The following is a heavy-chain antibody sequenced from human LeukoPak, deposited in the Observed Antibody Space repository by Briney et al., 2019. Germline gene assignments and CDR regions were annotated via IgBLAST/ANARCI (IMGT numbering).Heavy chain of an antibody. J-gene: IGHJ4*02. Sequence: GGSLRLSCAASGFTFSSYWMSWVRQAPGKGLEWVANIKQDGSEKYYVDSVKGRFTISRDNAKNSLYLQMNSLRAEDTAVYYCAREGREQWLVRPDYWGQGTLVTVSS. CDR3: AREGREQWLVRPDY. D-gene: IGHD6-19*01. CDR2: IKQDGSEK. CDR1: GFTFSSYW. V-gene: IGHV3-7*01.